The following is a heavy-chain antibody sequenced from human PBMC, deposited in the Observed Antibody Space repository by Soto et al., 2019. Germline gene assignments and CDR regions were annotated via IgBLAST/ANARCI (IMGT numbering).Heavy chain of an antibody. J-gene: IGHJ6*02. V-gene: IGHV1-46*01. CDR3: ASEGANTHGGMDV. Sequence: QVQLVQSGAEVKKPGASVKVSCKASGYTFTSYYMHWVRQAPGQGLEWMGIINPSGGSTSYAQKFKGRVTMTRDTSTSTVYMELSSLRSEDTAVYYCASEGANTHGGMDVWGQGTTVTVSS. D-gene: IGHD1-26*01. CDR1: GYTFTSYY. CDR2: INPSGGST.